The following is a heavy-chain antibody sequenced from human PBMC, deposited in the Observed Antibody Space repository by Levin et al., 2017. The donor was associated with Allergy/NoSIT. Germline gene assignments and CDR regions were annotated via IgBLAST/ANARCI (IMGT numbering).Heavy chain of an antibody. D-gene: IGHD3-10*01. V-gene: IGHV3-30-3*01. CDR1: GFTFNNYA. J-gene: IGHJ6*02. CDR3: ARAIIRGGYYYYYGMDV. CDR2: ILYDGSKK. Sequence: GESLKISCAASGFTFNNYAMHWVRQAPGKGLEWVAVILYDGSKKYYADSVKGRFTISRDNSKKTLYLQVNSLRPEDTSVYYCARAIIRGGYYYYYGMDVWGHGTTVTVSS.